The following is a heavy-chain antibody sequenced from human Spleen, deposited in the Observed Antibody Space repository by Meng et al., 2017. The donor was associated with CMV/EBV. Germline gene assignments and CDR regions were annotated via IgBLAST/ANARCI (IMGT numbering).Heavy chain of an antibody. J-gene: IGHJ4*02. D-gene: IGHD3-22*01. CDR1: GFIFSSYA. V-gene: IGHV3-23*01. CDR3: ATDITVIVIPSIDY. Sequence: GESLKISCAASGFIFSSYAMTWVRQGPGKGLEWVSGISGSGDSTHYADSVKGRFTISRDNSKNTKYLHMNSLRAEDTAVYYCATDITVIVIPSIDYWGQGTLVTVSS. CDR2: ISGSGDST.